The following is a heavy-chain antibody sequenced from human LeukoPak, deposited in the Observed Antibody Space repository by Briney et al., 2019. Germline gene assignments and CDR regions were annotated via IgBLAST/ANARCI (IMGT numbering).Heavy chain of an antibody. CDR3: AVDPYYYDSGWFDF. J-gene: IGHJ5*01. CDR2: INPTGSST. D-gene: IGHD3-22*01. CDR1: GYTFTSYY. V-gene: IGHV1-46*01. Sequence: ASLKVSCKTSGYTFTSYYMHWVRQAPGQTLEWMGVINPTGSSTNYAEKFQGRVTMTRDTSTSTAYMELSSLRSEDTAVYYCAVDPYYYDSGWFDFWGQGTLVIVSS.